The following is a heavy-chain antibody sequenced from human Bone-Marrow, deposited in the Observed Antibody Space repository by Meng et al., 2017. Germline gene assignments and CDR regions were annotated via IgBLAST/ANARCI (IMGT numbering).Heavy chain of an antibody. Sequence: GGSLRLSCAASGFTFSSYAMHWVRQAPGKGLEWVAVISYDGSNKYYADSVKGRFTISRDNSKNTLYLQMNSLRAEDTAVYYCARDREVWFGELKIRPPDAFDIWGQGTRVTVSS. D-gene: IGHD3-10*01. CDR2: ISYDGSNK. CDR1: GFTFSSYA. V-gene: IGHV3-30*01. CDR3: ARDREVWFGELKIRPPDAFDI. J-gene: IGHJ3*02.